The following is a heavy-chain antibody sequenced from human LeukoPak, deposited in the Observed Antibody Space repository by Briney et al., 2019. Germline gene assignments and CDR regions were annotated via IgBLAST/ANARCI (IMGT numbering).Heavy chain of an antibody. Sequence: SETLSLTCTVSGGSISSYYWSWIRQPAGKGLEWIGRIYTSGSTNYNPSLKSRVTMSVDTSKNQFSLKLSSVTAADTAVYYCAREGEGEYSSSSGVDYWGQGTLVTVSS. J-gene: IGHJ4*02. V-gene: IGHV4-4*07. D-gene: IGHD6-6*01. CDR3: AREGEGEYSSSSGVDY. CDR2: IYTSGST. CDR1: GGSISSYY.